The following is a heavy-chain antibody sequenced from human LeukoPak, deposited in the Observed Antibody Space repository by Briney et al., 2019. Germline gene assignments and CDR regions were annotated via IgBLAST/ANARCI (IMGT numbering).Heavy chain of an antibody. CDR1: GFTFSSFA. CDR2: ISYDGSNK. V-gene: IGHV3-30*14. CDR3: ARDSSGYSN. J-gene: IGHJ4*02. D-gene: IGHD3-22*01. Sequence: PGRSLRLSCAASGFTFSSFAMHWVRQAPGKGLEWVALISYDGSNKYYADSVKGRFTISRDNSKNTLYLQMNSLRAEDTAVYYCARDSSGYSNWGQGTLVTVSS.